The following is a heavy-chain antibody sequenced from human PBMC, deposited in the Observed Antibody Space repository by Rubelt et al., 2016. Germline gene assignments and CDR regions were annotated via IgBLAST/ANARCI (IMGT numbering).Heavy chain of an antibody. CDR1: GYTFTDYY. D-gene: IGHD2-15*01. CDR2: IDPKSGDT. V-gene: IGHV1-2*02. Sequence: QVQLVQSGAEVKKPGSSVKVSCKASGYTFTDYYLHWVRQAPGQGLEWMGWIDPKSGDTNYAQRFQGRVTMTRDTSISTADMDLSRLRSDDTAVYYCSRGGGSGEFDYWGQGTLVTVSS. CDR3: SRGGGSGEFDY. J-gene: IGHJ4*02.